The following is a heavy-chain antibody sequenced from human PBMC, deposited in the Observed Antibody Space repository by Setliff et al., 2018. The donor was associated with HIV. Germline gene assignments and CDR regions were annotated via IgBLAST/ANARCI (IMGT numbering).Heavy chain of an antibody. CDR2: IRYDGSNT. CDR3: AKDVCSGAYCYAYYYYGMDV. J-gene: IGHJ6*02. Sequence: GGSLRLSCAVSGFTFISYGMYWVRQAPGKGLEWVAFIRYDGSNTYYVDSVKGRFTISRENSKNTLYLQMNSLRVEDTAVYYCAKDVCSGAYCYAYYYYGMDVWGQGTMVTVSS. D-gene: IGHD2-15*01. V-gene: IGHV3-30*02. CDR1: GFTFISYG.